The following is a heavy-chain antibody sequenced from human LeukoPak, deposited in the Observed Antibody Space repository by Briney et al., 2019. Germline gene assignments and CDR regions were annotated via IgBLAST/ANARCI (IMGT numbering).Heavy chain of an antibody. J-gene: IGHJ3*02. Sequence: PSETLSLTCTVSGGSISSNYWSWIRQPPGKGLEWIGYIYYSGSTNYNPSLKSRVTISVDTSKNQFSLKLSSVTAADTAVYYCAGAYYYGSNDFDIWGQGTMVTVSS. CDR3: AGAYYYGSNDFDI. V-gene: IGHV4-59*01. CDR2: IYYSGST. CDR1: GGSISSNY. D-gene: IGHD3-10*01.